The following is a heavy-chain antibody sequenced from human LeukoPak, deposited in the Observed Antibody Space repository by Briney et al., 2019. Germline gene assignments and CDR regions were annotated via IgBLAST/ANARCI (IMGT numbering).Heavy chain of an antibody. J-gene: IGHJ4*02. Sequence: GGPLRLSCAASGFTFSSYGMHWVRQAPGKGLEWVAVIWYDGSNKYYADSVKGRFTISRDNSKNTLYLQMNSLRAEDTAVYYCARATVAGTSDYFDHWGQGTLVTVSS. CDR1: GFTFSSYG. CDR3: ARATVAGTSDYFDH. V-gene: IGHV3-33*01. CDR2: IWYDGSNK. D-gene: IGHD6-19*01.